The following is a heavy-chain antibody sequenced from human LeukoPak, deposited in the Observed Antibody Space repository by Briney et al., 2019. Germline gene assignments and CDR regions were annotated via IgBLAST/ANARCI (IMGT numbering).Heavy chain of an antibody. CDR3: ARRPGYCSSTSCSNDFDY. D-gene: IGHD2-2*03. CDR1: GGSISSGGYS. CDR2: IYHSGST. Sequence: SETLSLTCAVSGGSISSGGYSWSWIRQPPGKGLEWIGYIYHSGSTYYNPSLKSRVTISVDRSKNQFSLKLSSVTAADTAVYYCARRPGYCSSTSCSNDFDYWGQGTLVTVSS. V-gene: IGHV4-30-2*01. J-gene: IGHJ4*02.